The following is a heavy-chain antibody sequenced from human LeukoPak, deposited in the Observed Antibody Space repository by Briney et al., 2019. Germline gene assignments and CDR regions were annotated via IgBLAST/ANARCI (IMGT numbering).Heavy chain of an antibody. D-gene: IGHD3-10*01. J-gene: IGHJ4*02. CDR1: GFTFDDYA. V-gene: IGHV3-49*04. Sequence: GGSLRLSCTASGFTFDDYAMHWVRQAPGKGLEWVGFIRSKAYGGTTDYAASVKGRFTISRDDSKSIAYLQMNSLKTEDTAVYYCTRPLGFYYGSGSDYWGQGTLVTVSS. CDR2: IRSKAYGGTT. CDR3: TRPLGFYYGSGSDY.